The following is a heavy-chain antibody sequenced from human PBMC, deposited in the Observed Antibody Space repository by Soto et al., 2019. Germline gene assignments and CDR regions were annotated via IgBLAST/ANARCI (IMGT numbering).Heavy chain of an antibody. D-gene: IGHD6-6*01. CDR1: SDSISSYY. J-gene: IGHJ4*02. V-gene: IGHV4-59*01. CDR3: ARVGACGSSSTHHDY. CDR2: ISYSGST. Sequence: SETLSLTCTVSSDSISSYYWSWIRQPPGKRLEWIGYISYSGSTDYNPSLKSRVTISIDTSKNHFSLEVSSVTAADTAVYFCARVGACGSSSTHHDYWGPGALGTVSS.